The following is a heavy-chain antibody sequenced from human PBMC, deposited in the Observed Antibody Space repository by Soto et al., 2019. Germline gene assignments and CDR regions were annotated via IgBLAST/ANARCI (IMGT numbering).Heavy chain of an antibody. D-gene: IGHD2-15*01. CDR1: GGSISGSSYY. V-gene: IGHV4-39*01. Sequence: SETLSLTCTVSGGSISGSSYYWGWIRQPPGKGLEWIGSIYYSGSTYYNPSLKSRVTISVDTSKNQFSLKLSSVTAADTAVYYCARQGASGVVVVAATYFDYWGQGTLVTVSS. CDR3: ARQGASGVVVVAATYFDY. J-gene: IGHJ4*02. CDR2: IYYSGST.